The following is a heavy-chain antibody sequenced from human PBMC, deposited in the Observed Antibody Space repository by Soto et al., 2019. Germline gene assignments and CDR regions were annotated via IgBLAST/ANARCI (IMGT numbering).Heavy chain of an antibody. CDR1: GGSISSYY. J-gene: IGHJ4*02. Sequence: SETLSLTCTVSGGSISSYYWSWIRQPPGKGLEWIGYIYYSGSTNYSPSLKSRLTIFKDTSKNQVVLLMTNMDPVDTATYYCAHRMGKYNFWNGGYFDLWGQGIPVTVSS. CDR2: IYYSGST. CDR3: AHRMGKYNFWNGGYFDL. D-gene: IGHD3-3*01. V-gene: IGHV4-59*01.